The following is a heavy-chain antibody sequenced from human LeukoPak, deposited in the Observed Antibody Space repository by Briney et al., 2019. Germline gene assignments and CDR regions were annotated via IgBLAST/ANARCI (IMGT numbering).Heavy chain of an antibody. Sequence: SETLSLTCTVSGGSISSSSYYWGWIRQPPGKGLEWIGSIYYSGSTYYNPSLKSRVTISVDTSKNQFSLKLSSVTAADTAVYYCARHVEEVGATYAFDIWGQGTMVTVSS. D-gene: IGHD1-26*01. CDR1: GGSISSSSYY. J-gene: IGHJ3*02. CDR3: ARHVEEVGATYAFDI. V-gene: IGHV4-39*01. CDR2: IYYSGST.